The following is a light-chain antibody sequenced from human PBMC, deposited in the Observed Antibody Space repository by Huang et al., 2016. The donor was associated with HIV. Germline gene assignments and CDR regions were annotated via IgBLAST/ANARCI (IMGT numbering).Light chain of an antibody. CDR3: QQYDNWPPWT. J-gene: IGKJ1*01. V-gene: IGKV3-15*01. CDR2: GAS. Sequence: EIVMTQSPATLSVSPGERATLSCRASQSISSNLAWYQQKPGQAPRLLIYGASTRATGSPDRLSGSGSGTEFTLTISSLQSEDFAVYYCQQYDNWPPWTFGQGTKVEIK. CDR1: QSISSN.